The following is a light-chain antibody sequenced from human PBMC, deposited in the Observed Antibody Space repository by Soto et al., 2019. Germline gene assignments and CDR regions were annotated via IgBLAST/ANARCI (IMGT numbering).Light chain of an antibody. CDR2: EVT. V-gene: IGLV2-8*01. CDR3: SSYEGSNGLGV. Sequence: QSVLTQPPSASGSPGQSVTISCTGTSXDVGGYNYVSWYQQHPGKAPKLMIYEVTKRPSGVPDRFFGSKSGNTASLTASGLQAEDEADYYCSSYEGSNGLGVYGTGTKVTV. J-gene: IGLJ1*01. CDR1: SXDVGGYNY.